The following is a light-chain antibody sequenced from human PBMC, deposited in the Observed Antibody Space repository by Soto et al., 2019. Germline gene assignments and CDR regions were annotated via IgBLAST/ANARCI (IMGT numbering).Light chain of an antibody. Sequence: EIAMTQSPDTLSVSPGERATLSCRASQSISTELAWYQQIPGQPPRLLIYSASTRATGVPARFTGSGSGSEITLTISGLQSEDFAIYYCQQGHNWPHTFGQGTRLEI. J-gene: IGKJ2*01. CDR1: QSISTE. V-gene: IGKV3-15*01. CDR3: QQGHNWPHT. CDR2: SAS.